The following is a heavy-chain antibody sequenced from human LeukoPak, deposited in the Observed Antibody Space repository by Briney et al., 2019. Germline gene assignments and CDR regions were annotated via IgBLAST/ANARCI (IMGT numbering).Heavy chain of an antibody. CDR3: AREDVYSGSWGGWFDP. Sequence: KASETLSLTCTVSGGSISSYYWSWIRQPPGKGLEWIGYIYYSGSTNYNPSLKSRVTISVDTSKNQFSLKLSSVTAADTAVYYCAREDVYSGSWGGWFDPWGQGTLVTVSS. CDR1: GGSISSYY. D-gene: IGHD6-13*01. CDR2: IYYSGST. V-gene: IGHV4-59*01. J-gene: IGHJ5*02.